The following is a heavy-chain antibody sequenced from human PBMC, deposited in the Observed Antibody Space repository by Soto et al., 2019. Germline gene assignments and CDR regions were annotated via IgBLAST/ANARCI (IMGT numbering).Heavy chain of an antibody. J-gene: IGHJ4*02. Sequence: GGSLRLSCTASGFTFSSYAMNWVRQAPGKGLEWVSVISGSGGSTYYADSVKGRFTVSRDNSNNTVFLQMNSLRAEDTALYYCASLVATHNFDFWGQGTLVTVSS. D-gene: IGHD5-12*01. CDR3: ASLVATHNFDF. CDR2: ISGSGGST. CDR1: GFTFSSYA. V-gene: IGHV3-23*01.